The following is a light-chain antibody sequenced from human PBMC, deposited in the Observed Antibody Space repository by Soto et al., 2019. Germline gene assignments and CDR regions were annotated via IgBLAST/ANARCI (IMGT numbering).Light chain of an antibody. CDR2: ASS. Sequence: DLQMTQSPSSLSASVGDRVTITCRASQSISTYLNWYQQKPGEAPNLLIYASSNLQSGVPSRFSGSGSGTDFTLTISSLQPEDFATYYCQQSYSTPFVFGGGTNVDIK. CDR1: QSISTY. J-gene: IGKJ4*01. CDR3: QQSYSTPFV. V-gene: IGKV1-39*01.